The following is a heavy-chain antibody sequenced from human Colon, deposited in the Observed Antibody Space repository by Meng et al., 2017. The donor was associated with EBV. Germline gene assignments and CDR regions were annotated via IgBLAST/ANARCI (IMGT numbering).Heavy chain of an antibody. J-gene: IGHJ4*02. CDR3: ARGPSRWLQFSFDY. Sequence: QVQLKESAPALVKPSQTLSLTCTVSGGSISSGGYYWSWIRQHPGKGLEWIGYIYYSGSTYYNPSLKSRVTISIDTSKNQFSLKLSSVTAADTAVYYCARGPSRWLQFSFDYWGQGTLVTVSS. CDR1: GGSISSGGYY. V-gene: IGHV4-31*03. CDR2: IYYSGST. D-gene: IGHD5-24*01.